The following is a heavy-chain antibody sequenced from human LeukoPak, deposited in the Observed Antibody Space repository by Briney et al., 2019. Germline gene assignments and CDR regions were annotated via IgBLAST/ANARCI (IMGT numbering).Heavy chain of an antibody. J-gene: IGHJ4*02. CDR1: GFTFSNAW. Sequence: GRSLRLSCAASGFTFSNAWMSWVRQAPGKGLEWVGRIKSKTDGGTTDYAAPVKGRFTISRDDSKSTLYLQMNSLKTEDTAVYYCTTDFLVGATPIDYWGQGTLVTVSS. V-gene: IGHV3-15*01. D-gene: IGHD1-26*01. CDR3: TTDFLVGATPIDY. CDR2: IKSKTDGGTT.